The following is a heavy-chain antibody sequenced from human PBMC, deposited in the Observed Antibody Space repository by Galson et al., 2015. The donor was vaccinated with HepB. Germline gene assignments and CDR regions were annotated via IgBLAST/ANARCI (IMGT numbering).Heavy chain of an antibody. CDR1: GFSLRTRGMR. V-gene: IGHV2-70*04. Sequence: PALVKPTQTLTLTCSFSGFSLRTRGMRVSWIRQPPGKALEWLARIDWDDDKFYSTSLKTRLTISKDTSRNQVILTMTNMDPVDTATYYCARINANYWLDPWGQGMLVTVSS. CDR3: ARINANYWLDP. CDR2: IDWDDDK. J-gene: IGHJ5*02. D-gene: IGHD4/OR15-4a*01.